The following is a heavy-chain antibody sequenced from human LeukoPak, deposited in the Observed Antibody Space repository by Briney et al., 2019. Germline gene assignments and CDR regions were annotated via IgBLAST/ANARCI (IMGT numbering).Heavy chain of an antibody. D-gene: IGHD5-24*01. V-gene: IGHV1-46*01. J-gene: IGHJ1*01. Sequence: GASVKVSCKASGYTFTRYLMHWVRQAPGQGLEWMGIINPSGGSTNYPQKFQGRVTTTRDTSTSTVYMELSSLRSEDTAVYFCATGRDGYNSEYFQHWGRGTLVTVSS. CDR3: ATGRDGYNSEYFQH. CDR1: GYTFTRYL. CDR2: INPSGGST.